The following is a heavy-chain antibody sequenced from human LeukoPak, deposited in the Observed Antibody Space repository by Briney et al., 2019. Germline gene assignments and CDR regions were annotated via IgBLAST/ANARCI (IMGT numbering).Heavy chain of an antibody. D-gene: IGHD1-14*01. J-gene: IGHJ5*02. CDR1: GXTFSNFG. CDR2: IWYDGSNK. CDR3: ARDGTLTAGPFDP. V-gene: IGHV3-33*01. Sequence: PGRSLRLSFAAPGXTFSNFGMHWLRQAPGKGLEWAAFIWYDGSNKYYADSVKGRFTISRDNSKNTLYLQMNSLRAEDTAVYYCARDGTLTAGPFDPWGRGTLVTVSS.